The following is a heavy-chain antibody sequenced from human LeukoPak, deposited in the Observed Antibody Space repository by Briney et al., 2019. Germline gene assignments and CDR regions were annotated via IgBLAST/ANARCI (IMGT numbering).Heavy chain of an antibody. J-gene: IGHJ3*02. CDR2: ITSGSGTI. D-gene: IGHD2-15*01. CDR3: AKDRYCSGGSCYYDAFDI. Sequence: GGSLRLSCAASGFTFSSYSMNWVRQAPGKGLEWVSYITSGSGTISYADSVKGRFTISRDNSKNTLYLQMNSLRAEDTAVYYCAKDRYCSGGSCYYDAFDIWGQGTMVTVSS. CDR1: GFTFSSYS. V-gene: IGHV3-48*01.